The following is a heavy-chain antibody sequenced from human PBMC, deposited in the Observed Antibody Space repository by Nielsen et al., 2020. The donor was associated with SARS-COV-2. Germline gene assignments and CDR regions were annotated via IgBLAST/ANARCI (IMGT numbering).Heavy chain of an antibody. CDR1: GFTFSSYG. CDR3: ARDRVVVVAATPSYYFDY. Sequence: GSLRLSCAASGFTFSSYGMHWVRQAPGKGLEWVAVIWYDGSNKYYADSVKGRFTISRDNSKNTLYLQMNSLRAEDTAVYYCARDRVVVVAATPSYYFDYWGQGTLVTVSS. D-gene: IGHD2-15*01. J-gene: IGHJ4*02. V-gene: IGHV3-33*01. CDR2: IWYDGSNK.